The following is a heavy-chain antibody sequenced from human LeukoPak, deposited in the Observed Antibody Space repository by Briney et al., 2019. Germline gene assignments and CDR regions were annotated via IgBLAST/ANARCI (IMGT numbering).Heavy chain of an antibody. CDR2: ISWDGGST. CDR3: AKRSGGI. D-gene: IGHD3-10*01. Sequence: GGSLRLSCTTSGFTFSSSAMSWVRQAPGKGLEWVSLISWDGGSTYYADSVKGRFTISRDNSKNSLYLQMNSLRAEDTALYYCAKRSGGIWGQGTMVTVSS. J-gene: IGHJ3*02. V-gene: IGHV3-43D*03. CDR1: GFTFSSSA.